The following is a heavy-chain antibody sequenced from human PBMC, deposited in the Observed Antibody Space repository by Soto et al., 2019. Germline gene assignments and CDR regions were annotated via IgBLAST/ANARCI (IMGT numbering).Heavy chain of an antibody. CDR2: IIPIFATA. CDR1: GGTFSSYG. V-gene: IGHV1-69*01. J-gene: IGHJ5*02. Sequence: QVQLVQSGAEVKKPGSSVKVSCKASGGTFSSYGISWVRQAPGQGLEWMGGIIPIFATANYAQKFQGRVTITADESTSTAYMELSSLRSEDTAVYYCASSSPNCTNGVCYGMRWFDPWGQGNLVTVSS. CDR3: ASSSPNCTNGVCYGMRWFDP. D-gene: IGHD2-8*01.